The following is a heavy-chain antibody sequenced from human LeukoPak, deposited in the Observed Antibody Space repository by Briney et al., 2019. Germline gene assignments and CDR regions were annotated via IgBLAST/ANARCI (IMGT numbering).Heavy chain of an antibody. CDR1: GFTFSSYE. V-gene: IGHV3-48*03. J-gene: IGHJ5*02. CDR2: ISSSGSTI. Sequence: GGSLRLSCAASGFTFSSYEMNWVRQAPGKGLEWVSYISSSGSTIYYADSVKGRFTISRDNAKNSLYLQMNSLRAEDTAVYHCARTGGYSQLFDPWGQGTLVTVSS. CDR3: ARTGGYSQLFDP. D-gene: IGHD5-18*01.